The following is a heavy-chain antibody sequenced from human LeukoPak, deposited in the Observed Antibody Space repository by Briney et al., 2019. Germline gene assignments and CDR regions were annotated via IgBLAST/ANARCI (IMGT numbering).Heavy chain of an antibody. CDR2: IDYSGTS. J-gene: IGHJ4*02. CDR3: AGSYWGGDFDN. D-gene: IGHD2-21*01. V-gene: IGHV4-59*01. Sequence: PSETLSLTCALSGGSISTYYWSWIRQPPGKGLEWIGHIDYSGTSDYNPSLMRRVSMSVDMAKNQFSLKLSSLTAADTAVYYCAGSYWGGDFDNWGQGTLVTVSS. CDR1: GGSISTYY.